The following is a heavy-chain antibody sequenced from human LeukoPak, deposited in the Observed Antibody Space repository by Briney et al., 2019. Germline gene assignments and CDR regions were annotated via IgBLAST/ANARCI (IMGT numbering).Heavy chain of an antibody. CDR1: GFDFGVYE. V-gene: IGHV3-48*03. D-gene: IGHD3-22*01. Sequence: PGGSLRLSCAASGFDFGVYEMNWVRQAPAKGLECVAYFAGSDTTTYYADSVKGRFIISRDNARNSLYLQMNSLRAEDTALYYCTTLGYHLDSWGQGTLVTVSS. CDR2: FAGSDTTT. J-gene: IGHJ4*02. CDR3: TTLGYHLDS.